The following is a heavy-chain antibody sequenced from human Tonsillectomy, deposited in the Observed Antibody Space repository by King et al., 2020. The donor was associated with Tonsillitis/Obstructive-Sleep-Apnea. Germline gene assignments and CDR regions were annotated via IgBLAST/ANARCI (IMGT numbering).Heavy chain of an antibody. J-gene: IGHJ6*03. V-gene: IGHV3-30*04. Sequence: HVQLVESGGGVVQPGRSLRLSCAASGFTFSSYAMHWVRQAPGKGLEWVAVISYDGSNKYYADSVKGRFTISRDNSKNTLYLQMNSLRAEDTAVYYCARGGEVATITWYNYYYSMDVWGKGTTVTVSS. CDR1: GFTFSSYA. D-gene: IGHD5-12*01. CDR2: ISYDGSNK. CDR3: ARGGEVATITWYNYYYSMDV.